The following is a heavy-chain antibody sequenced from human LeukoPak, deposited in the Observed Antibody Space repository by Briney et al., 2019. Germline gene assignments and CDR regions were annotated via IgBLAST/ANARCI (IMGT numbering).Heavy chain of an antibody. J-gene: IGHJ4*02. CDR2: ISSSGSTK. V-gene: IGHV3-11*04. D-gene: IGHD6-19*01. Sequence: GGSLRLSCAASGFAFSDYYMSWIRQAPGKGLEWVSYISSSGSTKYYADSVKGRFTTSRDNAKNSLYLQMNSLRVEDTAVYYCATSQSSVAGIVGDWGQGTLVTVSS. CDR3: ATSQSSVAGIVGD. CDR1: GFAFSDYY.